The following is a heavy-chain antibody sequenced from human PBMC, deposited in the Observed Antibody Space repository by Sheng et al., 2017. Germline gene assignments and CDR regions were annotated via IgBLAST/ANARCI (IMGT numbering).Heavy chain of an antibody. CDR3: ARDPLMGSSSWYGYYYYYMDV. V-gene: IGHV1-18*01. Sequence: QVQLVQSGAEVKKPGASVKVSCKASGYTFTSYGISWVRQAPGQGLEWMGWISAYNGNTNYAQKLQGRVTMTTDTSTSTAYMELRSLRSDDTAVYYCARDPLMGSSSWYGYYYYYMDVWGKGTTVTVSS. CDR2: ISAYNGNT. CDR1: GYTFTSYG. D-gene: IGHD6-13*01. J-gene: IGHJ6*03.